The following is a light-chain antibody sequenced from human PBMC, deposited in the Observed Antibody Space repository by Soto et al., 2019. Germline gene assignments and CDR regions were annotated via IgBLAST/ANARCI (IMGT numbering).Light chain of an antibody. CDR3: MQATQYPRT. CDR1: QSLVRSDGNTY. Sequence: DIVMTQTPLSSPVTLGQPASISCRSSQSLVRSDGNTYLSWLQQRPGQPPRLLIYEVSNRFSGVPDRCSGSGAGTDFTLKISRVEAEDVGVYYCMQATQYPRTVGQGTKVEIK. CDR2: EVS. J-gene: IGKJ1*01. V-gene: IGKV2-24*01.